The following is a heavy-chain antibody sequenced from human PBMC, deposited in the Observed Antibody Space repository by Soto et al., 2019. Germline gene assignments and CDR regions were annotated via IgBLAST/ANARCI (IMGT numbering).Heavy chain of an antibody. J-gene: IGHJ6*02. V-gene: IGHV3-33*01. CDR2: IWYDGSNK. CDR3: ARDAYYYDSSGYQLDV. CDR1: GFTFSSYG. D-gene: IGHD3-22*01. Sequence: PGGSLRLSCAASGFTFSSYGMHWVRQAPGKGLEWVAVIWYDGSNKYYADSVKGRFTISRDNSKNTLYLQMNSLRAEDTAVYYCARDAYYYDSSGYQLDVWGQGTTVTVSS.